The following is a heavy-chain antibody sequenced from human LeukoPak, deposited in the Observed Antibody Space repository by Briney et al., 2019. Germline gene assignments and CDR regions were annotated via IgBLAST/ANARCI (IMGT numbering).Heavy chain of an antibody. J-gene: IGHJ4*02. V-gene: IGHV3-23*01. CDR3: AKKYYYDSRGYYFDY. D-gene: IGHD3-22*01. CDR2: ISGSGGTT. CDR1: GFTFSIYD. Sequence: PGGSLRLSCATSGFTFSIYDMSWVRQAPGKGLEWISAISGSGGTTYYADSVKGRFTISRDNSKNTVYLQMSSLRAEDTAVYYCAKKYYYDSRGYYFDYWGQGTLVTVSS.